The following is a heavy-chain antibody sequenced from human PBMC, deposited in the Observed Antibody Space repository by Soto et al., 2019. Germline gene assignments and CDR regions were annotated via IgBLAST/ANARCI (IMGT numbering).Heavy chain of an antibody. Sequence: QVQLVESGGGVVQPGRSLRLSCAASGFTFSSCAMHWVRQAPGKGLEWVALISYDGSNKYYADSVKGRLTISRDNSKNTLQLPLNSLRAADTAVYYCARDKRDLRFLEWSYYFDCWAQGTLVTVSA. J-gene: IGHJ4*02. CDR3: ARDKRDLRFLEWSYYFDC. CDR1: GFTFSSCA. CDR2: ISYDGSNK. V-gene: IGHV3-30-3*01. D-gene: IGHD3-3*01.